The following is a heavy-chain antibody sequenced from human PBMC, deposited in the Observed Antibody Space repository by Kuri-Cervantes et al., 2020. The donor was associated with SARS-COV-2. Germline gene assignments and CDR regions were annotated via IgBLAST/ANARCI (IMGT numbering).Heavy chain of an antibody. CDR1: GFTFSSYA. CDR3: AREGRGYAYFDY. Sequence: GESLKISCAASGFTFSSYAMHWVRQAPGKGLEWVAVISYDGSNKYYADSVKGRFTISRDNSKNTLYLQMNSLRAEDTAVYYCAREGRGYAYFDYWGQGTLVTDSS. D-gene: IGHD5-12*01. V-gene: IGHV3-30-3*01. CDR2: ISYDGSNK. J-gene: IGHJ4*02.